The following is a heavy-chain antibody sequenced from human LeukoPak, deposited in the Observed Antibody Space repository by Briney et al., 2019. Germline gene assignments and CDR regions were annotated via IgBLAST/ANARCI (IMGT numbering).Heavy chain of an antibody. J-gene: IGHJ5*02. CDR1: GGSISSSYW. Sequence: SGTLSLTCAVSGGSISSSYWWSWIRQPPGKGLEWIGEIYHSGSTNYNLSLKSRVTISVDTSKNQFSLKLSSVTAADTAVYYCARVVVPAAMTFGFDPWGQGTLVTVSS. D-gene: IGHD2-2*01. CDR2: IYHSGST. V-gene: IGHV4-4*02. CDR3: ARVVVPAAMTFGFDP.